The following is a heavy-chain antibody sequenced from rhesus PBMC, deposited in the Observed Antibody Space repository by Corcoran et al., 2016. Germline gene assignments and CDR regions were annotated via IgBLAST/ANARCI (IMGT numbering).Heavy chain of an antibody. D-gene: IGHD2-2*01. CDR3: ASRQRDLLFPAFDY. CDR1: GYSISSGYY. Sequence: GYSISSGYYWGWIRQPPGKGLEWIGYIGGSSGSTYYNPPLKNRVTISKDTSKNQFSLKLSSVTAEDTAVYYCASRQRDLLFPAFDYWGQGVLVTVSS. V-gene: IGHV4-99*01. CDR2: IGGSSGST. J-gene: IGHJ4*01.